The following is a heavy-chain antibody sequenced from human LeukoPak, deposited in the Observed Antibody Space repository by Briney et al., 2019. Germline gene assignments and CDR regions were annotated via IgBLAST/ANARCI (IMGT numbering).Heavy chain of an antibody. CDR2: IRSSGDTI. CDR1: GFSFSSYS. D-gene: IGHD3-16*01. Sequence: PGGSLRLSCAASGFSFSSYSMNWVRQAPGKGLEWVSYIRSSGDTINYADSVKGRFTISRDNAKNLLFLQMNRLRDEDTAVYYCARGSPPGDWGQGTLVTVSS. V-gene: IGHV3-48*02. J-gene: IGHJ4*02. CDR3: ARGSPPGD.